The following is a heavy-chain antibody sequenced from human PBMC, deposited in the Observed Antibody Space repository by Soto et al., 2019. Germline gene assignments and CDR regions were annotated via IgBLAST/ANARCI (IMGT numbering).Heavy chain of an antibody. J-gene: IGHJ4*01. CDR2: VNSDESST. V-gene: IGHV3-74*03. D-gene: IGHD3-22*01. CDR1: GFSFSNYY. CDR3: AREGDGTTDYYQDY. Sequence: PGGSLRLSCAASGFSFSNYYMHWVRQAPGKGLVWVSRVNSDESSTTYADSVKGRFTISRDNAKKTLYLQMNSLRVEDTAVYYCAREGDGTTDYYQDYWGHGTLVTVSS.